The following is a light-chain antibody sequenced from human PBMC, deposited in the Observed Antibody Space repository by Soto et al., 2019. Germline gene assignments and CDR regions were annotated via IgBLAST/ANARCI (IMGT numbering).Light chain of an antibody. Sequence: QSVLTQPPSASASLGASVTLTCTLSSGYSNYKVDWYQQRPGKGPRFVMRVGTGGIVGSKGDGIPDRLSVLGSGLNRYLTIKNSQEEDESDYHCGADHGSGNNFVRVFGGGTQLTVL. J-gene: IGLJ2*01. CDR1: SGYSNYK. CDR3: GADHGSGNNFVRV. V-gene: IGLV9-49*01. CDR2: VGTGGIVG.